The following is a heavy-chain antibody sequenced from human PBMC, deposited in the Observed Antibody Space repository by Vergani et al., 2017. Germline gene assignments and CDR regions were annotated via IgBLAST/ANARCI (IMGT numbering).Heavy chain of an antibody. CDR2: VFYSGHA. CDR1: GGSLTSESDF. D-gene: IGHD3-16*01. Sequence: QLQLQESGPGLVKPSETLSLTCTVSGGSLTSESDFWGWLRQPPGKGLEWIGSVFYSGHAYYNPSLKSRVSISVYTSTNQFSLKVTSVTAADTAVYYCGRDDSLGKFDKSAFFDPWGQGMMVTVSS. J-gene: IGHJ5*02. CDR3: GRDDSLGKFDKSAFFDP. V-gene: IGHV4-39*07.